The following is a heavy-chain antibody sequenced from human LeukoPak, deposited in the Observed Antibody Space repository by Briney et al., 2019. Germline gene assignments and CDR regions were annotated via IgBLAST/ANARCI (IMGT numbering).Heavy chain of an antibody. Sequence: PSETLSLTCTVSGDSFSSSYWSWTRQPPGKRLEWVGYVHYTGKTNYNPSLNNRATISIDMSKNPFSLTLTSVTVADTAMYYCARGYYDRSDSWNPFDSWGQGTLVTVS. CDR3: ARGYYDRSDSWNPFDS. D-gene: IGHD3-22*01. J-gene: IGHJ4*02. V-gene: IGHV4-59*01. CDR2: VHYTGKT. CDR1: GDSFSSSY.